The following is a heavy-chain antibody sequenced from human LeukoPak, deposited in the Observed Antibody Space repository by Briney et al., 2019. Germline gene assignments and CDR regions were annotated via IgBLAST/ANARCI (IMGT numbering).Heavy chain of an antibody. CDR1: GFTFSSYA. CDR3: AKPRWRINRGFDY. D-gene: IGHD3-10*01. Sequence: GGSLRLSCAASGFTFSSYAMNWVRQAPGKGLEWVSTISGSGGSTNYADSVKGRFTISRDNSKNTLFLQMNSLRAEDTAVYYCAKPRWRINRGFDYWGQGTLVTVSS. V-gene: IGHV3-23*01. J-gene: IGHJ4*02. CDR2: ISGSGGST.